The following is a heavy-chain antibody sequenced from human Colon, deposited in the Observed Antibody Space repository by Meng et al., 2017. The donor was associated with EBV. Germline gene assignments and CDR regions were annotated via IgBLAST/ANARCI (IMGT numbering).Heavy chain of an antibody. J-gene: IGHJ5*02. CDR1: CDSISGGAYC. D-gene: IGHD2-21*02. CDR2: MYHGGRT. V-gene: IGHV4-30-2*01. Sequence: QRFLQELDSGRVRPSQSLSLPRAVSCDSISGGAYCRSWIRQPPGEGLEWIGYMYHGGRTYHTATKSRVTISVNNCMTQFSLRLNTVPAADMAVYYCARAPYCGGDCYWFDPWGQGTLVTVSS. CDR3: ARAPYCGGDCYWFDP.